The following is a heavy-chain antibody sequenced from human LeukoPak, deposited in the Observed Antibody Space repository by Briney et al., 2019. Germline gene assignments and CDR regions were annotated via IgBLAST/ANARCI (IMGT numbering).Heavy chain of an antibody. CDR3: ARDLGTYGSGRLPDY. D-gene: IGHD3-10*01. V-gene: IGHV1-46*01. CDR1: GYTFTSYY. CDR2: INPSASST. Sequence: GAPVKVSCKASGYTFTSYYMHWVRQAPGQGLEWMGIINPSASSTIYAQKFQGRVTMTRDTSTSTVYMELSSLRFEDTAVYYCARDLGTYGSGRLPDYWGQGTLVTVSS. J-gene: IGHJ4*02.